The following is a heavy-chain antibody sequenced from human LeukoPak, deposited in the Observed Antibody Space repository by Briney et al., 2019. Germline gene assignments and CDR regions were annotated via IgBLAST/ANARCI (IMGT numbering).Heavy chain of an antibody. D-gene: IGHD4-23*01. CDR2: IYTTGGT. CDR1: GGSISSYY. CDR3: ARDRGDYGGPYY. V-gene: IGHV4-4*07. J-gene: IGHJ4*02. Sequence: SETLSLTCTVSGGSISSYYWSWIRQPAGKGLEWIGRIYTTGGTNYNPSLKSRVTISVDTSKNQFSLKLGSVTAADTAVYYCARDRGDYGGPYYWGRGTLVTVSS.